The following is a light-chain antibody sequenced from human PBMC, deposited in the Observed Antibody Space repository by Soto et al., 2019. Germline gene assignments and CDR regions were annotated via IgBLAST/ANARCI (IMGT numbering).Light chain of an antibody. V-gene: IGKV1-5*01. Sequence: DIQMTQSPSTLSASVGDRVTITCRASQSINSWLAWYQQKPGKAPKLLIYGASSLESGVPSKFSGSGSVTEFTITIDSLQPDDFATYYCQQYSSSSPTFGQGTKLEIK. CDR1: QSINSW. CDR3: QQYSSSSPT. J-gene: IGKJ2*01. CDR2: GAS.